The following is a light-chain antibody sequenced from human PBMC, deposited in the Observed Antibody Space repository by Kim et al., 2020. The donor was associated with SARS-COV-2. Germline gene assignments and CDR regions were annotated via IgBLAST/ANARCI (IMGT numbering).Light chain of an antibody. Sequence: SYELTQPPSVSVSPGQTASITCSGDNLGDKYACWYQQKPGQSPVLVIYQDSKRPSGIPERFSGSNSGNTATLPISGPQAMDEADYHCQAWDSSTVVFGGG. J-gene: IGLJ2*01. CDR1: NLGDKY. CDR3: QAWDSSTVV. CDR2: QDS. V-gene: IGLV3-1*01.